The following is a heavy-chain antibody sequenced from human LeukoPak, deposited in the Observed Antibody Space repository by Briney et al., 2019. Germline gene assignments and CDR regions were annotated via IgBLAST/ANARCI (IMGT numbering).Heavy chain of an antibody. D-gene: IGHD2-15*01. J-gene: IGHJ5*02. V-gene: IGHV3-11*06. CDR3: ARAPPGYCSGGSCSRPLDL. CDR1: GFTFSDYY. CDR2: ISGSSSHI. Sequence: GGSLRLSCEASGFTFSDYYLSWIRQAPGKGLEWISYISGSSSHINYADSVKGRFTISRDNAKKSVYLQMDSLRAEDTAVYYCARAPPGYCSGGSCSRPLDLWGQGTLVTVSS.